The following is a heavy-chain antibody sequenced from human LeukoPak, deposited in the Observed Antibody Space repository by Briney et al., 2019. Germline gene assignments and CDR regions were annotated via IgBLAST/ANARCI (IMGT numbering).Heavy chain of an antibody. D-gene: IGHD6-13*01. CDR1: GGSISSYY. V-gene: IGHV4-59*01. CDR3: ASGFSAAGTIDY. CDR2: IYYSGST. Sequence: SETLSLTCTVSGGSISSYYWSWIRQPPGKGLEWIGYIYYSGSTNYNPSLKSRVTTSVDTSKNQFSLKLSSVTAADTAVYYCASGFSAAGTIDYWGQGTLVTVSS. J-gene: IGHJ4*02.